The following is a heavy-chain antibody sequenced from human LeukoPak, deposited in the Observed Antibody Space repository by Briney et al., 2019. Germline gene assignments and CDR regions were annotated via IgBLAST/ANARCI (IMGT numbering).Heavy chain of an antibody. CDR2: IYHSGST. D-gene: IGHD3-22*01. Sequence: SETLSLTCTVSGYSISSGYYWGWIRQPPGKGLEWIGSIYHSGSTYYNPSLKSRVTISVDTSKNQFSLKLSSVTAADTAVYYCARGPYYYDSSGYYYYYYYGMDVWGQGTTVTVSS. V-gene: IGHV4-38-2*02. J-gene: IGHJ6*02. CDR3: ARGPYYYDSSGYYYYYYYGMDV. CDR1: GYSISSGYY.